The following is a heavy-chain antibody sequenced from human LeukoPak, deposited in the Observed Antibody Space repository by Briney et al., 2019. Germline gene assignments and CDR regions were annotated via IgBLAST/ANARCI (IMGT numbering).Heavy chain of an antibody. Sequence: PSETLSLTCTVSGYSISSGYYWGWIRQPPGKGLEWIGNIYHSGSTYYNPSLKSRVTISVATSKNQFSLKLSSVTAADTAVYYCARDSIAAVVDYWGQGTLVTVSS. CDR3: ARDSIAAVVDY. J-gene: IGHJ4*02. CDR1: GYSISSGYY. V-gene: IGHV4-38-2*02. D-gene: IGHD6-13*01. CDR2: IYHSGST.